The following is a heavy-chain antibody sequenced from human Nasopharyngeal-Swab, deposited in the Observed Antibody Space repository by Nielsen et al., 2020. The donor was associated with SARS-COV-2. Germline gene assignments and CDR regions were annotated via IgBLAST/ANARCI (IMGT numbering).Heavy chain of an antibody. Sequence: GGSLRPSCAASGFTFSSYAIHWLRQAPGKELEYVSAISINGVRTYYADSVKGRFTISRDNSKNTLYLKMGRLRAEEMAVYYCARDGGYSYGFSPNYGMDVWGQGTTVIVSS. V-gene: IGHV3-64*02. D-gene: IGHD5-18*01. CDR2: ISINGVRT. CDR3: ARDGGYSYGFSPNYGMDV. J-gene: IGHJ6*02. CDR1: GFTFSSYA.